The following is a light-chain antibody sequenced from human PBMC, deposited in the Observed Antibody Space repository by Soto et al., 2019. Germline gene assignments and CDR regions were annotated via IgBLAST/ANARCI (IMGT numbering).Light chain of an antibody. V-gene: IGKV3-20*01. Sequence: EIVLTQSPGTLSLSPGERATLSCRASQSVSSSYLAWYQQKPGQAPRLLIYGASSRATGIPDRFSGSGSGTDFTHTISRLEPEDFAVYYCQQYGSSRATFGQGTKVEIK. CDR2: GAS. J-gene: IGKJ1*01. CDR1: QSVSSSY. CDR3: QQYGSSRAT.